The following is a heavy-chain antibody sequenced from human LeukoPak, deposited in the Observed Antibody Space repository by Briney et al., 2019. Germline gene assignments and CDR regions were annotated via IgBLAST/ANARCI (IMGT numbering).Heavy chain of an antibody. CDR3: ATTMVRGVIHWFDP. V-gene: IGHV4-59*08. J-gene: IGHJ5*02. Sequence: SETLSLTCTVSGGSISSYYWSWIRQPPGKGLEWIGYIYYSGSTNYNPSLKSRVTISVDTSKNQFSLELSSVTAADTAVYYCATTMVRGVIHWFDPWGQGTLVTVSS. D-gene: IGHD3-10*01. CDR2: IYYSGST. CDR1: GGSISSYY.